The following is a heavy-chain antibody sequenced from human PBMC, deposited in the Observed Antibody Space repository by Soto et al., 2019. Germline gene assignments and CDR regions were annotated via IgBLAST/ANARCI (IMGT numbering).Heavy chain of an antibody. CDR2: INHSGST. D-gene: IGHD3-10*01. J-gene: IGHJ4*02. CDR3: ARQYGSGSYLDY. CDR1: GGSFSGYY. V-gene: IGHV4-34*01. Sequence: QVQLQQWGAGLLKHSETLCLTCAVYGGSFSGYYWSWIRQPPGKGLEWIGEINHSGSTNYNPSLKSRVTISVDTSKNQFSLKLSSVTAADTAVYYCARQYGSGSYLDYWGQGTLVTVSS.